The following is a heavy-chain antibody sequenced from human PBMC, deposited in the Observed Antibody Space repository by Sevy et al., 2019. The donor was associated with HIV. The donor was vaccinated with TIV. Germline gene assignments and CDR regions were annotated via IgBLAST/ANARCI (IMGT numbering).Heavy chain of an antibody. J-gene: IGHJ4*02. CDR2: ISYDGTNK. V-gene: IGHV3-30*18. D-gene: IGHD4-17*01. CDR1: GFTFVTYG. Sequence: GGSLRLSCAASGFTFVTYGMHWVRQAPGKGLEWVAAISYDGTNKFYTDSVQGRFTISRGDAESTLHLQMDSLRAEDTAVYYCAKGEMTTASLLLFDYWGQGTLVTVSS. CDR3: AKGEMTTASLLLFDY.